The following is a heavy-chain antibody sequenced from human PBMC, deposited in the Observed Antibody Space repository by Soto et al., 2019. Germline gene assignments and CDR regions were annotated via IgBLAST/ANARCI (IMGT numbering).Heavy chain of an antibody. Sequence: SQTLSLTCAISGDSVSSNSAAWNWIRQSPSRGLEWLGRTYYRSKWYNDYAVSVKSRITINPDTSKNQFSLQLNSVTPEDTAVYYCARNSEITIFGVVNNWFEPWGQGTLVTVSS. CDR1: GDSVSSNSAA. CDR2: TYYRSKWYN. J-gene: IGHJ5*02. CDR3: ARNSEITIFGVVNNWFEP. D-gene: IGHD3-3*01. V-gene: IGHV6-1*01.